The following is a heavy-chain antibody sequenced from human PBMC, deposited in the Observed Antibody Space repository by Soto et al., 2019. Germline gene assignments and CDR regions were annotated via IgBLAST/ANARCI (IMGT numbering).Heavy chain of an antibody. CDR3: ATSHYYENTGYYYFNH. V-gene: IGHV1-69*01. D-gene: IGHD3-22*01. CDR1: RGTFNTYA. J-gene: IGHJ1*01. CDR2: IIPSFGTP. Sequence: QVQLVQSGAEVKRPGSSVKVSCTASRGTFNTYAVHWVRQAPGQGLVWMGGIIPSFGTPNYAQRFQGRVIITADESTSTAYMELSSLRSEDTAIFFCATSHYYENTGYYYFNHWGQGTLVTVS.